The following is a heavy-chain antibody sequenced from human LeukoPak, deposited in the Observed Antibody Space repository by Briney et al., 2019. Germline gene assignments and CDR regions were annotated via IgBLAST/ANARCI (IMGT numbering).Heavy chain of an antibody. CDR2: ISGTGGAT. V-gene: IGHV3-23*01. D-gene: IGHD2-21*01. CDR1: GFSFVNYA. CDR3: VKDPRDTYGTNWFVS. J-gene: IGHJ5*01. Sequence: GGSLRLSCVASGFSFVNYAMSWVRQAPGKGHQWVSQISGTGGATWYAGFARDRFTISRDNSKKTLYLQMSGLRVEDTAMYYCVKDPRDTYGTNWFVSWGQGTLLIVSS.